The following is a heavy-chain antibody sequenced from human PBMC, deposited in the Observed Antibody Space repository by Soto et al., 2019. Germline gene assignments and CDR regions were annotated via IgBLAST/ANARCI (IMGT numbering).Heavy chain of an antibody. CDR2: INHSGST. D-gene: IGHD6-19*01. Sequence: SETLSLTCAVYGGSFSGYYWSWIRQPPGKGLEWIGEINHSGSTNYNPSLKSRVTISVDTSKNQFSLKLSSVTAADTAVYYCARLSIAVPNDAFDIWGQGTMVTVSS. J-gene: IGHJ3*02. V-gene: IGHV4-34*01. CDR3: ARLSIAVPNDAFDI. CDR1: GGSFSGYY.